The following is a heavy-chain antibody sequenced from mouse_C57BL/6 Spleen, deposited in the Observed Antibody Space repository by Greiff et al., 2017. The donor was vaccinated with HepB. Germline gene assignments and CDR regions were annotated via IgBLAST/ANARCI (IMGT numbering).Heavy chain of an antibody. CDR3: ARKGLTGTHFDY. J-gene: IGHJ2*01. Sequence: QVQLQQPGAELVRPGSSVKLSCKASGYTFTSYWMHWVKQRPIQGLEWIGNIDPSDSETYYNQKFKDKATLTVDKSSSTAYMQLSSLTSEDSAVYYCARKGLTGTHFDYWGQGTTLTVSS. V-gene: IGHV1-52*01. D-gene: IGHD4-1*01. CDR2: IDPSDSET. CDR1: GYTFTSYW.